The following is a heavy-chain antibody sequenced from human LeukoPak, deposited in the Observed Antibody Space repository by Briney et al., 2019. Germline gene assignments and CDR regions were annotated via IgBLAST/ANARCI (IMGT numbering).Heavy chain of an antibody. D-gene: IGHD6-13*01. CDR1: GFTFGSYW. V-gene: IGHV3-74*01. CDR2: IETDGSST. CDR3: ARDPSSWNGFFDS. Sequence: GGSLRLSCEASGFTFGSYWMHWVRQAPGKGLMWVSRIETDGSSTNYADSVKGRFTISRDNARNTVYLQMNSLRADDTAVYYCARDPSSWNGFFDSWGQGTLVTVSS. J-gene: IGHJ4*02.